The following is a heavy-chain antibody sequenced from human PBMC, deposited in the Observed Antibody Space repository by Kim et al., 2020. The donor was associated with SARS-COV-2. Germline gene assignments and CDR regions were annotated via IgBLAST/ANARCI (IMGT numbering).Heavy chain of an antibody. Sequence: SVKVSCKASGGTFSSYAISWVRQAPGQGLEWMGGIIPIFGTANYAQKFQGRVTITADESTSTAYMELSSLRSEDTAVYYCARKQQLAFNWFDPWGQGNLVTVPS. J-gene: IGHJ5*02. CDR3: ARKQQLAFNWFDP. CDR2: IIPIFGTA. D-gene: IGHD6-13*01. CDR1: GGTFSSYA. V-gene: IGHV1-69*13.